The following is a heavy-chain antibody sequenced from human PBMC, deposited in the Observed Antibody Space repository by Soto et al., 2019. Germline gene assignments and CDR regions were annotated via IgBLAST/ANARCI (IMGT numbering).Heavy chain of an antibody. D-gene: IGHD2-15*01. Sequence: QVQLVQSRSEVKKPGSSVRVSCRASEGTFNSHVVSWVRQAPGQGLQLMGGILPLFGTTNYANQLEGRVTITADSSTATSFLELSGLTPGDTAVYYCARGGTLYESSQKYYQYGLDVWGQGTTVIVSS. J-gene: IGHJ6*02. CDR3: ARGGTLYESSQKYYQYGLDV. V-gene: IGHV1-69*01. CDR1: EGTFNSHV. CDR2: ILPLFGTT.